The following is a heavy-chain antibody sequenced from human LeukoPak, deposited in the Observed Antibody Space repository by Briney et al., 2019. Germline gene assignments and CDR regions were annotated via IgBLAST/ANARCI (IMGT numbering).Heavy chain of an antibody. V-gene: IGHV3-21*01. CDR3: ARGLQLVRGGY. CDR2: ISGSSSYI. D-gene: IGHD6-13*01. Sequence: GGSLRLSCAASGFTFSTYNMNWVRQAPGKGLEWVSSISGSSSYIYYADSVKGRFSISRDNAKNSLYLQMNSLRAEDTAVYYCARGLQLVRGGYWGQGTLVTVSS. CDR1: GFTFSTYN. J-gene: IGHJ4*02.